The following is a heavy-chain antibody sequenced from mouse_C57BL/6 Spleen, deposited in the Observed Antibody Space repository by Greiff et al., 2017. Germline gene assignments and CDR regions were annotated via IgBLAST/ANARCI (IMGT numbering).Heavy chain of an antibody. D-gene: IGHD2-5*01. CDR1: GYAFSSSW. Sequence: QVQLQQSGPELVKPGASVKISCKASGYAFSSSWMNWVKQRPGKGLEWIGRIYPGDGDTNYNGKFKGKATLTADKSSSTAYMQLSSLTSEDSAVXFCARDAYYSNLGAYWGQGTLVTVSA. V-gene: IGHV1-82*01. CDR2: IYPGDGDT. J-gene: IGHJ3*01. CDR3: ARDAYYSNLGAY.